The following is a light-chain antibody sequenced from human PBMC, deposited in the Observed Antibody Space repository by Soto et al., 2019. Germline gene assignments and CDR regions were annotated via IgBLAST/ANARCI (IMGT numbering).Light chain of an antibody. CDR2: DAS. CDR3: QQYYNLPIT. CDR1: QDISNY. Sequence: DIQMTQSPSSLSASVGDRVTITCQASQDISNYLNWYQQKPGKAPKLLIYDASNLETGVPSRFSGSGSGTDFTFTISRLQPEDMATYYCQQYYNLPITFGQGTRLEIK. J-gene: IGKJ5*01. V-gene: IGKV1-33*01.